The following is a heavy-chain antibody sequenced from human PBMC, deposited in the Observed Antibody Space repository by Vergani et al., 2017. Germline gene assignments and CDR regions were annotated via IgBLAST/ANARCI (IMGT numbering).Heavy chain of an antibody. CDR1: GFSFDDYA. J-gene: IGHJ3*02. Sequence: EMHLVESGGGLVQPGRSLRLSCAASGFSFDDYAMHWVRQAPGKGLEWVSGIGWNSGSINYADSVKGRFTISRDNAKNSLYLQMNSLRAEDTALYYCAKDRGGLGVFGAFDIWGQGTMVTVSS. CDR2: IGWNSGSI. CDR3: AKDRGGLGVFGAFDI. V-gene: IGHV3-9*01. D-gene: IGHD3-16*01.